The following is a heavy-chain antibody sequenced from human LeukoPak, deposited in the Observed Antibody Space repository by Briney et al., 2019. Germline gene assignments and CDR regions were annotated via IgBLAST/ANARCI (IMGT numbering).Heavy chain of an antibody. Sequence: SETLSLTCTVSGGSISSYYWSWIRQPPGKGLEWIGYIYYSGSTNYNPSLKSRVTISVDTSKNQFSLKLSSVTAADTAVYYCARVFRVSSSSPYYYYYYYMDVWGKGTTVTVSS. J-gene: IGHJ6*03. CDR2: IYYSGST. CDR1: GGSISSYY. CDR3: ARVFRVSSSSPYYYYYYYMDV. V-gene: IGHV4-59*01. D-gene: IGHD6-6*01.